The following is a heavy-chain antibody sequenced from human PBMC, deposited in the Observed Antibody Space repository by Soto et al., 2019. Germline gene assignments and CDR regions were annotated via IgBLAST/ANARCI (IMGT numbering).Heavy chain of an antibody. CDR2: ISYDGSQK. CDR1: GFTFSSYA. CDR3: ARDTDDSSGYYWNYVFDV. Sequence: GGSLRLSCAASGFTFSSYAMHWARQAPGKGLEWVTVISYDGSQKYYADSVKGRFTISRDNSKNTLYLQMNSLRAEDTAVYYCARDTDDSSGYYWNYVFDVWGQGTMVTVSS. D-gene: IGHD3-22*01. J-gene: IGHJ3*01. V-gene: IGHV3-30-3*01.